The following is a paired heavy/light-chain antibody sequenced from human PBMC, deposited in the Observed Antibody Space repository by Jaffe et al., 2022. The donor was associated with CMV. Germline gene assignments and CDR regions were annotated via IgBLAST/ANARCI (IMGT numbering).Light chain of an antibody. CDR3: QQYGSSPPFT. CDR2: GAS. J-gene: IGKJ3*01. CDR1: QSVSSSY. V-gene: IGKV3-20*01. Sequence: EIVLTQSPGTLSLSPGERATLSCRASQSVSSSYLAWYQQKPGQAPRLLIYGASSRATGIPDRFSGSGSGTDFTLTISRLEPEDFAVYYCQQYGSSPPFTFGPGTKVDIK.
Heavy chain of an antibody. J-gene: IGHJ6*02. CDR1: GDSVSSNSAA. D-gene: IGHD6-13*01. CDR3: ARGGDREVAEYSSSWYVTTSYYYGMDV. Sequence: QVQLQQSGPGLVKPSQTLSLTCAISGDSVSSNSAAWNWIRQSPSRGLEWLGRTYYRSKWYNDYAVSVKSRITINPDTSKNQFSLQLNSVTPEDTAVYYCARGGDREVAEYSSSWYVTTSYYYGMDVWGQGTTVTVSS. CDR2: TYYRSKWYN. V-gene: IGHV6-1*01.